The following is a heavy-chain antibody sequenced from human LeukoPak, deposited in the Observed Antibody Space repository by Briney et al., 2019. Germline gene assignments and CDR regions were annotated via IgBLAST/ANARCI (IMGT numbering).Heavy chain of an antibody. V-gene: IGHV3-74*01. CDR1: GFTFSSYW. CDR2: IKGDGSST. D-gene: IGHD5-18*01. J-gene: IGHJ4*02. CDR3: ARDGYSFGHDFDY. Sequence: GGSLRLFCAASGFTFSSYWMHWVRHTPGKGLVWVSRIKGDGSSTSYAASVKGRFNISRDDAKNTLYLQMNSLRAEDTAVYYCARDGYSFGHDFDYWGQGTLVTVSS.